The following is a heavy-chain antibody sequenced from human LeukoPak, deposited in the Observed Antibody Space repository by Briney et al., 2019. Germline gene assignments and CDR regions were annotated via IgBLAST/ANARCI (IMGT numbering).Heavy chain of an antibody. CDR3: ARDLWLLRFIDY. CDR1: GFTFSSYA. V-gene: IGHV3-23*01. D-gene: IGHD3-22*01. Sequence: PGGSLRLSCAASGFTFSSYAMSWVRQAPGKGLEWVSAISGSGGSTYYVDSVKGRFTISRDNSKNTLYLQMNSLRAEDTAVYYCARDLWLLRFIDYWGQGTLVTVSS. J-gene: IGHJ4*02. CDR2: ISGSGGST.